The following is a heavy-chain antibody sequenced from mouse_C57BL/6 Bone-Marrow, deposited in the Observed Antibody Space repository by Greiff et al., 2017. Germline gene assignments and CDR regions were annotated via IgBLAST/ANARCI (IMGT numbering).Heavy chain of an antibody. CDR1: GFTFSSYS. J-gene: IGHJ4*01. V-gene: IGHV5-4*01. CDR2: ISDGGSYT. CDR3: ARDQNAMDY. Sequence: DVMLVESGGGLVKPGGSLKLSCAASGFTFSSYSMPWVRQTPEKRLEWVATISDGGSYTYYPDNVKGRFTISRDNAKNHLYLQMSHLKSENTAMYYCARDQNAMDYWGQGTSVTVSS.